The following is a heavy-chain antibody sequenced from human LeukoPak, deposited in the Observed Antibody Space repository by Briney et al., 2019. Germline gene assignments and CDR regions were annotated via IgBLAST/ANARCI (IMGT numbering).Heavy chain of an antibody. CDR1: GYTFTSYD. CDR2: MNPNSGNT. V-gene: IGHV1-8*01. J-gene: IGHJ6*02. D-gene: IGHD3-10*01. CDR3: ARGRVTMVRGVIKSYGMDV. Sequence: ASVKVSCKASGYTFTSYDINWVRQATGQGLEWMGWMNPNSGNTGYAQKFQGRVTMTRNTSISTAYMELSSLRSEDTAVYYCARGRVTMVRGVIKSYGMDVWGQGTTVTVSS.